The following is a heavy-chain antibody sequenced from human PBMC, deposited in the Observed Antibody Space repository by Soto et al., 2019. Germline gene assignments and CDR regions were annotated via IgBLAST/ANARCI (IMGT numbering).Heavy chain of an antibody. V-gene: IGHV4-30-4*01. CDR1: GDSISNLDYF. J-gene: IGHJ5*01. CDR3: ATGRYCLSRRCYQNCFDS. Sequence: SETLSLTFSVSGDSISNLDYFWAWIRQPPGQALEYIGYIYKSATTYYNPSFESRVAISVDTAKSQFSLNLTFATAANTAVYFCATGRYCLSRRCYQNCFDSWGKGALVTVSS. CDR2: IYKSATT. D-gene: IGHD2-2*01.